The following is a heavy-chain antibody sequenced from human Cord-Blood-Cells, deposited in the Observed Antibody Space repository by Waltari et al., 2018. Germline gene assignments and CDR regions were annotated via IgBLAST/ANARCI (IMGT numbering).Heavy chain of an antibody. D-gene: IGHD5-12*01. J-gene: IGHJ4*02. CDR3: ASVYSGYDYFDY. Sequence: QMPAKGLEWMGIIYSGDSDTRYSPSFQGHVTTLADNSIRTAYLQWSSLKASDTAMYYAASVYSGYDYFDYWGQGTLVTVSS. V-gene: IGHV5-51*01. CDR2: IYSGDSDT.